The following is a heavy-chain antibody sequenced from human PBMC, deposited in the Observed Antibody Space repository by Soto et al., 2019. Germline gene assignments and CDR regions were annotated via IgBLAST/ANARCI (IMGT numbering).Heavy chain of an antibody. CDR3: ARDNYGDGMDV. J-gene: IGHJ6*02. D-gene: IGHD3-16*01. V-gene: IGHV4-59*02. CDR2: RHTNGVS. Sequence: QVQLQESGPGLVKPSATLSLTCTVSGASVVTSYWSWIRHPPGKGLEWIGYRHTNGVSNYNPSLKRRATISLDTSQNQVSLKLTSVTAAVTVLYYCARDNYGDGMDVWGQGTTVVVSS. CDR1: GASVVTSY.